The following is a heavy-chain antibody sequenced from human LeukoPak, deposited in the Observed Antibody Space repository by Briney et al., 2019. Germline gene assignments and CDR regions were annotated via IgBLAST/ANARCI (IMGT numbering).Heavy chain of an antibody. D-gene: IGHD2-2*01. Sequence: SVKVSCKAPGGTFSSYAISWVRQAPGQGLEWMGGIIPIFGTANYAQKFQGRVTITTDESTSTAYMELSSLRSEDTAVYYCARDRIRYCSSTSCRTYYYDLWGQGTLVTVSS. CDR1: GGTFSSYA. J-gene: IGHJ4*02. V-gene: IGHV1-69*05. CDR3: ARDRIRYCSSTSCRTYYYDL. CDR2: IIPIFGTA.